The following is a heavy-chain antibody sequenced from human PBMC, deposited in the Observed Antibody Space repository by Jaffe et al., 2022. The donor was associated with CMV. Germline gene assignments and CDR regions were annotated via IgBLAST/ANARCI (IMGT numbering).Heavy chain of an antibody. CDR1: ANSFTRKW. D-gene: IGHD6-13*01. Sequence: EVQLVQSGAEVKEPGESLRISCKASANSFTRKWIGWVRQLPGKGLEWMGSIYPDDSDTRYSPSFQGQVTLSVDKSTSTAYLQWSSLRASDTAMYYCAQTTIVTAGNFDGLDLWGQGTMVTVSS. J-gene: IGHJ3*01. V-gene: IGHV5-51*01. CDR3: AQTTIVTAGNFDGLDL. CDR2: IYPDDSDT.